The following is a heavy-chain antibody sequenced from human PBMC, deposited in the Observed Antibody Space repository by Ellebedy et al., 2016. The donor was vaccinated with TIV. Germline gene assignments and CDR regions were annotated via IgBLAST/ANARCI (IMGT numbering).Heavy chain of an antibody. CDR2: INNRGRTT. Sequence: PGGSLRLSCVASGFTFSGYAMSWVRQAPGKGLEWVSGINNRGRTTSYAYSVKGRFTISRDNSRSTLYLQMNSLRAEDSAVYYCAKDMVFGDGKWEIDVWGQGTTVTVSS. V-gene: IGHV3-23*01. D-gene: IGHD1-26*01. CDR1: GFTFSGYA. J-gene: IGHJ6*02. CDR3: AKDMVFGDGKWEIDV.